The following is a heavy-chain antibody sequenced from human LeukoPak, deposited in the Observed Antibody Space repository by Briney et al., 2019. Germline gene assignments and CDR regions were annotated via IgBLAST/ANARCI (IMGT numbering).Heavy chain of an antibody. J-gene: IGHJ4*02. CDR3: ASMNDYGDYAMGFDY. D-gene: IGHD4-17*01. CDR2: IYYSGST. Sequence: PSETLSLTCTVSGGSISSYYWSWIRQPPGKGLEWIGYIYYSGSTNYNPSLKSRVTISVDTSKNQFSLKLSSVTAADTAVYYCASMNDYGDYAMGFDYWGQGTLVTVSS. V-gene: IGHV4-59*01. CDR1: GGSISSYY.